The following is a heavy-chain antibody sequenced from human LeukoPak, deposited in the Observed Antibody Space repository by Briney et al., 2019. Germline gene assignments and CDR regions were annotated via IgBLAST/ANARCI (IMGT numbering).Heavy chain of an antibody. CDR3: ARDFLTPA. CDR2: ISGGDTTI. V-gene: IGHV3-48*02. D-gene: IGHD2-15*01. J-gene: IGHJ5*02. CDR1: GFAFSRSA. Sequence: TGGSLRLSCTTSGFAFSRSAMTWVRQAPGKGLEWVSYISGGDTTIFHSDSVKGRFTISRDSAKNTLYLHMNSLRDEDTAVYYCARDFLTPAWGQGTLVTVSS.